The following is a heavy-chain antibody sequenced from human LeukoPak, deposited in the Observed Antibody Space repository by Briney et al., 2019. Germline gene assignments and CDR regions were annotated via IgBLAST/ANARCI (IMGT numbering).Heavy chain of an antibody. J-gene: IGHJ4*02. Sequence: GGSLRLSCAASGSTFSSYWMSWVRQAPGKGLEWVANIRQDGSEKYYVDSVKGQFTISRDNAKNSLYLQMTSLRAEDTAVYYCARENRSTSCCFDYWGQGTLVTVSS. D-gene: IGHD2-2*01. CDR1: GSTFSSYW. V-gene: IGHV3-7*01. CDR2: IRQDGSEK. CDR3: ARENRSTSCCFDY.